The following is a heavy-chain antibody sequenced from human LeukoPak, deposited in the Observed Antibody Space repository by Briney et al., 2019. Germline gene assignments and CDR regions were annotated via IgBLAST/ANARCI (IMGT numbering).Heavy chain of an antibody. Sequence: SETLSLTCTVSGGSISSSSYYWGWIRQPPGKGLEWIGSIYYSGSTYYNPSLKSRVTISVDTSKNQFSLKLSSVTAADTAVYYCARVGGSGYYPYYFDYWGQGTLVTVSS. CDR1: GGSISSSSYY. D-gene: IGHD3-22*01. V-gene: IGHV4-39*01. CDR2: IYYSGST. CDR3: ARVGGSGYYPYYFDY. J-gene: IGHJ4*02.